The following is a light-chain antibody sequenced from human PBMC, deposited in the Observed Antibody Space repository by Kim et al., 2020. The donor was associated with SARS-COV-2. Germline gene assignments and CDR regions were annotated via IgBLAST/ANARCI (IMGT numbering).Light chain of an antibody. CDR2: GTD. J-gene: IGLJ2*01. V-gene: IGLV1-44*01. CDR3: SAWDNTLDGDVL. Sequence: QRVTISCSGSSSNIGPNSVNWYQQVPGTAPKLLIYGTDKRPSGVPDRFSGSKSGTSASLAISGLQSEDEADYYCSAWDNTLDGDVLFGGGTQLTVL. CDR1: SSNIGPNS.